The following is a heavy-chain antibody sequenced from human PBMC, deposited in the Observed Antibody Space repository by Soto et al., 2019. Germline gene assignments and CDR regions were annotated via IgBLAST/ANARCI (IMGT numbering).Heavy chain of an antibody. J-gene: IGHJ6*02. V-gene: IGHV3-23*01. CDR3: AKQFMDV. Sequence: GGSLRLSCAASGFPFSKCAMNWVRLPPGKGLEWVSGISDSGHNVVYAESVKGRFTISRDNSKNILYLQMDRLTDDDAAVYFCAKQFMDVWGQGTTVTVSS. CDR1: GFPFSKCA. CDR2: ISDSGHNV.